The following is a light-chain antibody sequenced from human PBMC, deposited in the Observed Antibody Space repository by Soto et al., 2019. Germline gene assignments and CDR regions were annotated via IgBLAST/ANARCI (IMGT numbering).Light chain of an antibody. CDR3: IQALQTPYT. CDR1: QSLLQSNGYNY. V-gene: IGKV2-28*01. J-gene: IGKJ2*01. Sequence: DIVMTQSPLSLPVTPGEPASISCRSSQSLLQSNGYNYLDWYLQKPGQSPQLRIYLGSNRASGVPYRFSGSGSGTDFTLKISRVEAEDVGVYYCIQALQTPYTFGQVTKLEIK. CDR2: LGS.